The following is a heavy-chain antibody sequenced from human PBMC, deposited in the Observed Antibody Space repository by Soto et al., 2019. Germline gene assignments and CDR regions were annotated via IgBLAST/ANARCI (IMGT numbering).Heavy chain of an antibody. CDR3: AREGIAEAGTCGMDV. D-gene: IGHD6-13*01. Sequence: QVQLVQSGAEVKKPGASVKVSCKASGYTFTSYYMHWVRQAPGQGLEWMGIINPSGGSTSYAQKFQGRVTMTRETSTSIVDMERSSLRSEDTAVYYCAREGIAEAGTCGMDVWGQGTTVTVSS. CDR2: INPSGGST. J-gene: IGHJ6*02. CDR1: GYTFTSYY. V-gene: IGHV1-46*03.